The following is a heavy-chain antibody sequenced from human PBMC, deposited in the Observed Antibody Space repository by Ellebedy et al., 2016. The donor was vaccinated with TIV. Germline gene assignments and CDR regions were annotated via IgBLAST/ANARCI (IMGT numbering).Heavy chain of an antibody. Sequence: GESLKISCAASGFTFSNYALSWVRQAPGKGLEWVSALSRSGDSTSYADSVKGRFTISRDNSKITLYLQMNSLRAEDTAVYYCARGGVVGPYGMDVWGQGTTVTVSS. CDR3: ARGGVVGPYGMDV. CDR2: LSRSGDST. V-gene: IGHV3-23*01. CDR1: GFTFSNYA. J-gene: IGHJ6*02. D-gene: IGHD1-26*01.